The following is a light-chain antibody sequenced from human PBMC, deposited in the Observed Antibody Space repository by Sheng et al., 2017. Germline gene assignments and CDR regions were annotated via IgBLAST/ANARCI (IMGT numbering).Light chain of an antibody. J-gene: IGKJ2*01. V-gene: IGKV1-5*03. CDR2: EAS. Sequence: DIQMTQSLSTLSASVGDRVTISCRASESIDISLAWYQHKPGKAPKLLIYEASSLHIGVPSRFSGSGSGTEFTLTISSLQPDDFATYYCQQYNNGYTFGQGTKLE. CDR1: ESIDIS. CDR3: QQYNNGYT.